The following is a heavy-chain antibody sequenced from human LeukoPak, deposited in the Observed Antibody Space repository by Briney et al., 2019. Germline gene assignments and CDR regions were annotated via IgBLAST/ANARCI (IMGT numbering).Heavy chain of an antibody. D-gene: IGHD5-24*01. CDR3: ASVEMATITY. J-gene: IGHJ4*02. CDR2: ISSSSSYI. V-gene: IGHV3-21*01. CDR1: GFTLSSYS. Sequence: GGSLRLSCAASGFTLSSYSMNWGRQAPGKGLAWVSSISSSSSYIYYADSVKGRFTISRDNAKNSLYLQMNSLRAEDTAVYYCASVEMATITYWGQGTLVTVSS.